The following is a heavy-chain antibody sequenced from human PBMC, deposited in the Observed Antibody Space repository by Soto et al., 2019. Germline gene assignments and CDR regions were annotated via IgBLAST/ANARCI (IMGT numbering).Heavy chain of an antibody. CDR1: GFTFNNYA. CDR3: AKDLFFGNTYGDFEH. V-gene: IGHV3-23*01. J-gene: IGHJ4*02. CDR2: INGSGGST. Sequence: QLLESGGGLVQPGGSLRLSCAASGFTFNNYAMTWVRQAPGKGLEWVSEINGSGGSTYYADSVKGRFTISRDNSNNTLYLQMNSLRAEDTAVYYCAKDLFFGNTYGDFEHWGQGTLVTVSS. D-gene: IGHD5-18*01.